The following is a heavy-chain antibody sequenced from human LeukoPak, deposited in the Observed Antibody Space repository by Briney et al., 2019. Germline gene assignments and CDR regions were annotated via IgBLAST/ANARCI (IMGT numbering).Heavy chain of an antibody. Sequence: SETLSLTCTVSGGSISSYYWSWIRQPPGKGLEWIGYIYYSGSTNYNPSLKSRVTMSVDTSKNQFSLKLSSVTAADTAVYYCARAKWLYFDYWGQGTLVTVSS. D-gene: IGHD3-22*01. CDR2: IYYSGST. CDR1: GGSISSYY. J-gene: IGHJ4*02. V-gene: IGHV4-59*01. CDR3: ARAKWLYFDY.